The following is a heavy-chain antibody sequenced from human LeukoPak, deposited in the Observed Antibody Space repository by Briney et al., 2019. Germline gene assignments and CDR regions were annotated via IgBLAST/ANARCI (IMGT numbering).Heavy chain of an antibody. J-gene: IGHJ4*02. CDR3: AKDQGSGSGYYSWGYFDY. CDR2: ISGSGGST. Sequence: HAGGSLRLSCAASGFIFSNYAMSWVRQAPGKGLEWVSGISGSGGSTVYAGSVKGRFTISRDNSKNIMYLQMNSLRAEDTAVYYCAKDQGSGSGYYSWGYFDYWGQGTLVTVSS. D-gene: IGHD3-10*01. V-gene: IGHV3-23*01. CDR1: GFIFSNYA.